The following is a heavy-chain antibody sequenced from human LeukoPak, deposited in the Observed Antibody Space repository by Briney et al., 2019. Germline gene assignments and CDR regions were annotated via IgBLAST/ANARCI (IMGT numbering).Heavy chain of an antibody. V-gene: IGHV4-34*01. J-gene: IGHJ6*02. D-gene: IGHD5-18*01. CDR2: INHSGST. CDR3: ARDRNRYSYYGMDV. CDR1: GGSFSGYH. Sequence: KSSETLSLTCAVYGGSFSGYHWSWIRQPPGKGLEWIGEINHSGSTNYNPSLKSRVTISVDTSKNQFSLKLSSVTAADTAVYYCARDRNRYSYYGMDVWGQGTTVTVSS.